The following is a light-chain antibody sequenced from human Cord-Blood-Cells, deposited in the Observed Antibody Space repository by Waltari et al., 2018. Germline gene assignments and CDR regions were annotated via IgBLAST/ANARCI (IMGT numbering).Light chain of an antibody. Sequence: DIQMTQSPSSLSASVGERVTITCRAIQSISSYLNWYQQKPGKAPKLLIYSASSLQSGVPSRFSGSGSGTDFTLTISSLQPEDFATYYCQQSYSTPPTFGQGTKVEIK. J-gene: IGKJ1*01. CDR3: QQSYSTPPT. CDR2: SAS. CDR1: QSISSY. V-gene: IGKV1-39*01.